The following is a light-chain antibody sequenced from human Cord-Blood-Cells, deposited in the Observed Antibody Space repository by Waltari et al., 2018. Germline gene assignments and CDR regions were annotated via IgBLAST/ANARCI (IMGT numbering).Light chain of an antibody. CDR3: QQSYSTPRAT. J-gene: IGKJ5*01. CDR1: QSISSY. Sequence: DIQMTQSPSSLSASVGDRVAITCRASQSISSYLNCYQQKPGKAPKLLIYAASSLQSGVPSRFSGSGSGTDFTLTISSLQPEDFATYYCQQSYSTPRATFGQGTRLEIK. CDR2: AAS. V-gene: IGKV1-39*01.